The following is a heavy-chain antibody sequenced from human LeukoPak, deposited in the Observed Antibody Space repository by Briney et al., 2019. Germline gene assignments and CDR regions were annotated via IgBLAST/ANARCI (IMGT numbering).Heavy chain of an antibody. V-gene: IGHV3-30*18. D-gene: IGHD2-15*01. CDR3: AKDVVAATPYYFDY. J-gene: IGHJ4*02. CDR1: GYTFTSYD. CDR2: ISYDGSNK. Sequence: SCKASGYTFTSYDISWVRQAPGKGLEWVAVISYDGSNKYYADSVKGRFTISRDNSKNTLYLQMNSLRAEDTAVYYCAKDVVAATPYYFDYWGQGTLVTVSS.